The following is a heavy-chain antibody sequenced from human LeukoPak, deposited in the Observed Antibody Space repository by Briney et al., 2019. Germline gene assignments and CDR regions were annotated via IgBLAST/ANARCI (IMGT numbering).Heavy chain of an antibody. V-gene: IGHV4-34*01. CDR1: GGSFSGYY. CDR2: INHSGST. J-gene: IGHJ6*02. Sequence: SETLSLTCAAYGGSFSGYYWSWIRQPPGKGLEWIGEINHSGSTNYNPSLKSRVTISVDTSKNQFSLKLSSVTAADTAVYYCARGGEAIVVVVAATPSPAHYYGMDVWGQGTTVTVSS. D-gene: IGHD2-15*01. CDR3: ARGGEAIVVVVAATPSPAHYYGMDV.